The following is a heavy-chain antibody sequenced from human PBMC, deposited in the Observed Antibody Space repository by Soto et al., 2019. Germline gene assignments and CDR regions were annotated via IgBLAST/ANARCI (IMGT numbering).Heavy chain of an antibody. CDR2: MNQGGNET. Sequence: EVQLVESGGNLVQPGGSLRLSCAATGFTCSNYWMSWVRQAPGRGLEWLANMNQGGNETFYVDSVKGRFTISKDNAKDSLQLQRNGLRADDTAVYYCARAKSGYDGGSFDYWGRGTRVTVSS. CDR1: GFTCSNYW. CDR3: ARAKSGYDGGSFDY. V-gene: IGHV3-7*01. D-gene: IGHD5-12*01. J-gene: IGHJ4*02.